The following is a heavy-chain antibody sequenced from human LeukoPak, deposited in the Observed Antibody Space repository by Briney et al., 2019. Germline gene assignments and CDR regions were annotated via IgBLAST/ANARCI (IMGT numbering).Heavy chain of an antibody. CDR2: INHSGST. D-gene: IGHD5-18*01. J-gene: IGHJ4*02. Sequence: SETLSLTCAVYGGSFSGYYWSWIRQPPGKGLEWIGEINHSGSTNYNPSLKSRVTISVDTSKNQFSLKLSSVTAADTAVYYCATLRGYSYGHGFDYWGQGTLVTASS. CDR1: GGSFSGYY. V-gene: IGHV4-34*01. CDR3: ATLRGYSYGHGFDY.